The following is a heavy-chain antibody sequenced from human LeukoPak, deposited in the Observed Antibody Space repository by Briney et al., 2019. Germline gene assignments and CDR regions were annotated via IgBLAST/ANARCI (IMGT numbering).Heavy chain of an antibody. CDR2: IWYDGSNK. Sequence: PGGSLRLSCAASGFTFSCYGMHWVRQAPGKGLEWVAVIWYDGSNKYYADSVKGRFTISRDNSKNTLYLQMNSLKAEDTAVYYCASDQRGIGVPAYFDYWGQGTLVPVSS. J-gene: IGHJ4*02. D-gene: IGHD2-2*01. CDR1: GFTFSCYG. CDR3: ASDQRGIGVPAYFDY. V-gene: IGHV3-33*01.